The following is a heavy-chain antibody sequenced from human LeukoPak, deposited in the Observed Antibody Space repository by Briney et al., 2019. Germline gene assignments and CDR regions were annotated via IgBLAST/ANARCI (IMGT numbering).Heavy chain of an antibody. D-gene: IGHD3-3*01. CDR1: GGSFSGYY. CDR3: ARVMGTIFGVVNWFDP. V-gene: IGHV4-34*01. J-gene: IGHJ5*02. CDR2: INHSGST. Sequence: SETLSLTCAVYGGSFSGYYWSCIRQPPGKGLEWIGEINHSGSTNYNPSLKSRVTISVDTSKNQFSLKLSSVTAADTAVYYCARVMGTIFGVVNWFDPWGQGTLVTVSS.